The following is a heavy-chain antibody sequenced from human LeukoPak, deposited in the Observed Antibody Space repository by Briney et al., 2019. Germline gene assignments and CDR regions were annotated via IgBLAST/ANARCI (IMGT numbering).Heavy chain of an antibody. CDR3: ARDQLRYYGSNNYYSDMDF. CDR2: ISAYNGAT. Sequence: ASVTVSCKASGYTFTSYAIAWVRQAPGRGLEWMGWISAYNGATNYAQKFRGRVTMTTDTSTKTGYMELRSLTSDDTAVYFCARDQLRYYGSNNYYSDMDFWGQGTTVTVSS. CDR1: GYTFTSYA. D-gene: IGHD3-10*01. V-gene: IGHV1-18*01. J-gene: IGHJ6*02.